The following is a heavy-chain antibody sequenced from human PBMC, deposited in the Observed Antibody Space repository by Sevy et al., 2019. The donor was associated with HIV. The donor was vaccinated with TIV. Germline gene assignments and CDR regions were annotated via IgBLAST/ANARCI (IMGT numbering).Heavy chain of an antibody. CDR3: ARDGISSGWYRGYYFDY. D-gene: IGHD6-19*01. V-gene: IGHV3-21*01. Sequence: GGSLRLSCAASGFTFNIYSMNWVRQAPGKGLEWVSSISGSSSYIFYADSVKGRFTISRDNAKNSLYLQMNSLRAEDTAVYYCARDGISSGWYRGYYFDYWGQGTLVTVSS. J-gene: IGHJ4*02. CDR1: GFTFNIYS. CDR2: ISGSSSYI.